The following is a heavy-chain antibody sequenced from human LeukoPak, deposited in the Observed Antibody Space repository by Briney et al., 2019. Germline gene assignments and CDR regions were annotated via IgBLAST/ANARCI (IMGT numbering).Heavy chain of an antibody. Sequence: GGSLRLSCAASGFTFSSYGMHWVRQAPGKGLESVAVISYDGSNKYYADSVKGRFTISRDNSKNTLYLQMNSLRAEDTAVYYCAKAGIAVAASFDYWGQGTLVTVSS. CDR2: ISYDGSNK. CDR3: AKAGIAVAASFDY. CDR1: GFTFSSYG. D-gene: IGHD6-19*01. J-gene: IGHJ4*02. V-gene: IGHV3-30*18.